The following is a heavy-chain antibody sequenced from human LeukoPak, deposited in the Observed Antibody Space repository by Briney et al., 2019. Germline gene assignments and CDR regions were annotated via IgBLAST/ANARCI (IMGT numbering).Heavy chain of an antibody. CDR2: ISAHNGNT. V-gene: IGHV1-18*04. CDR1: GYTFTGYY. Sequence: GASVKVSCKASGYTFTGYYIHWVRQAPGQGLEWMGWISAHNGNTDFAQKFQGRVTMTTDASTSTAYMELRSLRSDDTAVYYCARDRYGVRSGSCDYWGQGTLVTVSS. D-gene: IGHD1-26*01. CDR3: ARDRYGVRSGSCDY. J-gene: IGHJ4*02.